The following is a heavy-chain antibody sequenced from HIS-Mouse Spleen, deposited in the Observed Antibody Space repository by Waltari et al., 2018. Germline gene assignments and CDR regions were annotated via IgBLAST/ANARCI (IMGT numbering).Heavy chain of an antibody. CDR3: ARDLRGSGSYYWFDP. CDR2: IIPIIRTA. V-gene: IGHV1-69*01. CDR1: GGTFSSYA. D-gene: IGHD1-26*01. Sequence: QVQLVQSGAEVKKPGSSVKVSCKASGGTFSSYAISWVRQAPGQGLEWMGGIIPIIRTANSGQKCQGRVTITADESTSTACMELSSLRSEATAVYYCARDLRGSGSYYWFDPWGQGTLVTVSS. J-gene: IGHJ5*02.